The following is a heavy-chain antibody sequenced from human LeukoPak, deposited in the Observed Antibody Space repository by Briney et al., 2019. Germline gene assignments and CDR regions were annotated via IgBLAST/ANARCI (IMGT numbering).Heavy chain of an antibody. V-gene: IGHV4-39*01. CDR2: IYDSGSI. CDR1: GGSISSSNW. Sequence: SETLSLTCAVSGGSISSSNWWSWVRQPPGKGLEWIGSIYDSGSIYYNPSLKSRLTISEDTSKNQFSLKMNSVTAADTAVYYCARLGHCTGGSCYQYYYMDVWGKGTMVTISS. D-gene: IGHD2-8*02. J-gene: IGHJ6*03. CDR3: ARLGHCTGGSCYQYYYMDV.